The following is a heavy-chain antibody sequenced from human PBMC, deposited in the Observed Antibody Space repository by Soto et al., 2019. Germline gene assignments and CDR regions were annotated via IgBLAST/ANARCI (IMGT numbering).Heavy chain of an antibody. CDR1: GFTVSNNY. CDR3: AKSAPPIVMETTKCPALDV. Sequence: GGSLRLSCAVSGFTVSNNYMSWVRQAPGKGLEGVSVIYSGGYTAYGDSVKGRFTISRDNSKNTLYLQMNSLRADDTAVYYCAKSAPPIVMETTKCPALDVWGQGTTVTVSS. J-gene: IGHJ6*02. CDR2: IYSGGYT. D-gene: IGHD2-21*02. V-gene: IGHV3-53*01.